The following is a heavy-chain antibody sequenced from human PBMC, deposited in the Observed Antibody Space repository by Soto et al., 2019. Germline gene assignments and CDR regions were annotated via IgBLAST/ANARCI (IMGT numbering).Heavy chain of an antibody. J-gene: IGHJ6*02. Sequence: SETLSLTCAVYGGSLSGYYWSWIRQPPGKGLEWIGEINHSGSTNYNPSLKSRVTISVDTSKNQFSLKLSSVTAADTAVYYCARTGSTHYYYGMDVWGQGTTVTVSS. D-gene: IGHD6-13*01. CDR3: ARTGSTHYYYGMDV. CDR1: GGSLSGYY. CDR2: INHSGST. V-gene: IGHV4-34*01.